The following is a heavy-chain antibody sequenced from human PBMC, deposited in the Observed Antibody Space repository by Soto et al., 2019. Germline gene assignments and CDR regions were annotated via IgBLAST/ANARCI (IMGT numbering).Heavy chain of an antibody. Sequence: QVQLVQSGAEEKKPGASVKVSCKASGYTFSSYAMHWVRQAPGQRLEWMGWINAGNGNTKYSQKFQGRVTITRDTSASTAYRELSSLRSEDTAVYCCARGGPPIDYWRQGALVTVSA. V-gene: IGHV1-3*05. CDR3: ARGGPPIDY. CDR1: GYTFSSYA. CDR2: INAGNGNT. D-gene: IGHD3-10*01. J-gene: IGHJ4*02.